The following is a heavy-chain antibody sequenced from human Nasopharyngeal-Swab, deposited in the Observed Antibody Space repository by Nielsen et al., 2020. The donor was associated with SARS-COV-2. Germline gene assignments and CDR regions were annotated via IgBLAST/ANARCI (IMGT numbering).Heavy chain of an antibody. CDR3: ARAGGGYGDEIYYYYGMDV. CDR1: GYTFTSYD. J-gene: IGHJ6*02. V-gene: IGHV1-8*01. D-gene: IGHD4-17*01. CDR2: MNPNSGNT. Sequence: ASVKVSCKASGYTFTSYDINWVRQATGQGLEWMGWMNPNSGNTGYAQKFQGRVTMTRNTSISTAYMELSSLRSEDTAVYYCARAGGGYGDEIYYYYGMDVWGQGTTVTVPS.